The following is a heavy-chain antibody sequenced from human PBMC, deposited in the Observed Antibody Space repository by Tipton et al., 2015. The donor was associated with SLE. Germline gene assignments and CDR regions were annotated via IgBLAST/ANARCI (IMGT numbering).Heavy chain of an antibody. CDR3: ARRNSSGWHVWFDP. D-gene: IGHD6-19*01. CDR1: TDSITSPNYY. Sequence: TLSLTCTVSTDSITSPNYYWGWIRQPPGKGLGGIGSIYYTGSTYYTSSLASRVTISVATSQNQFSLKLTSVTAADTAVYYCARRNSSGWHVWFDPWGQGTLVTVSS. CDR2: IYYTGST. J-gene: IGHJ5*02. V-gene: IGHV4-39*01.